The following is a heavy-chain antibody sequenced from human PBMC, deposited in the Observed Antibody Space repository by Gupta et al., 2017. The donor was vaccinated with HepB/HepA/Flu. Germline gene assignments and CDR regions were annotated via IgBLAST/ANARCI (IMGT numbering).Heavy chain of an antibody. J-gene: IGHJ4*02. CDR2: FSYSGTT. Sequence: QLQLQESGPGLVKPSETLSLNCTVSGGSISSDTHYWGWIRQSPGKGLEWIGSFSYSGTTYYNPSLQSRVTISVDTSKNQFSLKVTSVTPADTAVYYCARLVLAVAGHWGQGTLVTLSS. CDR3: ARLVLAVAGH. CDR1: GGSISSDTHY. D-gene: IGHD6-19*01. V-gene: IGHV4-39*01.